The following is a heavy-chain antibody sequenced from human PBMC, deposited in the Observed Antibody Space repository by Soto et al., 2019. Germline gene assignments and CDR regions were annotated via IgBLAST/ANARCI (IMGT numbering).Heavy chain of an antibody. CDR3: ERAYSDAFDI. CDR2: ISSSGTGI. J-gene: IGHJ3*02. Sequence: LXLSCAASRFTFSEYYMAWIRQAPGKGLEWVSYISSSGTGIYYPDSVKGRFTISRDNAKNSLYLQISSLRAEDTAVYYCERAYSDAFDIWGQGTMVTFSS. D-gene: IGHD2-15*01. CDR1: RFTFSEYY. V-gene: IGHV3-11*01.